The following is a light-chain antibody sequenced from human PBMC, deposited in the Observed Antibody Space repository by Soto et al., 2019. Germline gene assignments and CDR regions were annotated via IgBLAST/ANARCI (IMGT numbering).Light chain of an antibody. V-gene: IGKV3D-15*01. CDR3: QQYNNWPLT. CDR2: DAS. J-gene: IGKJ1*01. Sequence: EFVLTQSPGTLSLSPGERATLSCRASQTVRNNYLAWYQQKPCQAPRLLIYDASSRPTDIPARFSGSGSGTEFTLTISSLQSEDFAVYYCQQYNNWPLTFGQGTKVDI. CDR1: QTVRNN.